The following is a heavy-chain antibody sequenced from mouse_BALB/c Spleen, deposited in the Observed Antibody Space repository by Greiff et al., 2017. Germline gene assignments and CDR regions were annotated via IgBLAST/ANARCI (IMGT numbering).Heavy chain of an antibody. J-gene: IGHJ3*01. CDR1: GYTFTDYN. Sequence: VQLKQSGPELVKPGASVKIPCKASGYTFTDYNMDWVKQSHGKSLEWIGDINPNNGGTIYNQKFKGKATLTVDKSSSTAYMELRSLTSEDTAVYYCAIYYGSRGETAWFAYWGQGTLVTVSA. D-gene: IGHD1-1*01. V-gene: IGHV1-18*01. CDR2: INPNNGGT. CDR3: AIYYGSRGETAWFAY.